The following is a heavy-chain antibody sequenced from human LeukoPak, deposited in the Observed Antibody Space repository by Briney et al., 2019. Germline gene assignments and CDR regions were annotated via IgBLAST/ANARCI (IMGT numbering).Heavy chain of an antibody. Sequence: PSETLSLTCPVFGASISSYYWSWIRQPPGKGLEWIGRVHRSGSTYYNPSIKSRVTMSLDTSKNQFSLKVDSVTAADTGMYYCAREAVHYGSGSHDYWGQGTLVAVSS. CDR2: VHRSGST. V-gene: IGHV4-4*07. CDR1: GASISSYY. CDR3: AREAVHYGSGSHDY. J-gene: IGHJ4*02. D-gene: IGHD3-10*01.